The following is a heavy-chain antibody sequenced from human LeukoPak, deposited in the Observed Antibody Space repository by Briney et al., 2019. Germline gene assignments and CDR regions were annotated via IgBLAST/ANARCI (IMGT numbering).Heavy chain of an antibody. CDR2: IYHSGTT. D-gene: IGHD1-26*01. J-gene: IGHJ5*02. Sequence: SGTLSLTCTVSAYSISDGWVWGMIRQPPGKGLEWIGSIYHSGTTYYNPSLKSRVTMSVDTSNNQFSLKLTSVTAADTATYYCSRLSHVAGAPKVSWFDPWGQGTLVTVSS. CDR1: AYSISDGWV. V-gene: IGHV4-38-2*02. CDR3: SRLSHVAGAPKVSWFDP.